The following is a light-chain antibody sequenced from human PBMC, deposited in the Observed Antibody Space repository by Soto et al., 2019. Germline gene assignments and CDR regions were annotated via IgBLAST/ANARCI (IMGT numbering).Light chain of an antibody. Sequence: SALPQPPSASGTPGQRVTISCSGSSSNIGSNYVYWYQQLPGTAPKLLIYRNNQRPSGVPDRFSGSKSGTSASLAISGLRSEDEADYYCAAWDDSLSGPLFGTGTKVTVL. CDR3: AAWDDSLSGPL. J-gene: IGLJ1*01. CDR2: RNN. CDR1: SSNIGSNY. V-gene: IGLV1-47*01.